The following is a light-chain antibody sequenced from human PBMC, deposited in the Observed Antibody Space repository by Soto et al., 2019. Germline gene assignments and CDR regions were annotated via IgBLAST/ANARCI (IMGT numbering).Light chain of an antibody. Sequence: DIQMTQSPLTLSASVGDRVTITCRASHIISGWLAWYQQKAGKAPKLLIYDTSNLGSGVPPRFSGSGSGAEFTLTINSLQPYDSATYYCQQYSLYPETFGQGTTVEI. V-gene: IGKV1-5*01. J-gene: IGKJ1*01. CDR2: DTS. CDR3: QQYSLYPET. CDR1: HIISGW.